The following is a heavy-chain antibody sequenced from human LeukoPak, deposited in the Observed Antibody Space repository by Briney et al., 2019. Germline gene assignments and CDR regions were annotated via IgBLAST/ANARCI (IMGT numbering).Heavy chain of an antibody. CDR1: GFTFSSYA. Sequence: GGSLRLSCPASGFTFSSYAMSWVRQAPGEGLEWVSGIGGSGGTTFYADSVKGRFTISRDNSKNTLYLQMNSLRAEDTAVYYCAKEGGYDILTGHSTDYWGQGTLVTVSS. J-gene: IGHJ4*02. D-gene: IGHD3-9*01. CDR2: IGGSGGTT. CDR3: AKEGGYDILTGHSTDY. V-gene: IGHV3-23*01.